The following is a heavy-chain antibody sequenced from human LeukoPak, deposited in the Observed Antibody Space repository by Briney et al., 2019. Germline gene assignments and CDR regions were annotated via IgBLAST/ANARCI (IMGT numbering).Heavy chain of an antibody. CDR3: ARGGNCNGAIFAY. J-gene: IGHJ4*02. D-gene: IGHD1-1*01. CDR1: GYTFTGYY. CDR2: SNPNSGGT. Sequence: SVTVSCTASGYTFTGYYLHWVRQAPRQGLEWMGWSNPNSGGTNYAQQFQGRVTITRDKSISTPSLQLSRLTSNAPPVVYCARGGNCNGAIFAYSGQGTLVTVSS. V-gene: IGHV1-2*02.